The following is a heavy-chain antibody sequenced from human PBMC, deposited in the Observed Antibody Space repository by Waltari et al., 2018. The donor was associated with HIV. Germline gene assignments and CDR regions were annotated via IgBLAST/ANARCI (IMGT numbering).Heavy chain of an antibody. CDR1: GYTFYAYH. Sequence: QVQLLQSSAEMKKPGASVRISCKASGYTFYAYHIHWVRQAPGQGLEWMAWINDNSGGTHILQKFRGRVTVTRDTAATTVYLDLSGLTFADTATYFCVRVIRGSPLDYWGPGTPVIVSS. CDR3: VRVIRGSPLDY. CDR2: INDNSGGT. J-gene: IGHJ4*02. D-gene: IGHD6-19*01. V-gene: IGHV1-2*02.